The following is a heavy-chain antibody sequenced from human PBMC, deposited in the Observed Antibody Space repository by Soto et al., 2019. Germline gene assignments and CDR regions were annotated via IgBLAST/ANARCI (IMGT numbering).Heavy chain of an antibody. J-gene: IGHJ6*02. CDR2: ISPSGSP. Sequence: PSETLSLTCSVSGGSVNSGGYSWSWIRQPPGKGLEWIGFISPSGSPAYNPSLKSRVTISVGRSNNQISLELSSVTAADTAVYFCARSYYYGSGSDWYYGMDVWGQGTTVTVSS. D-gene: IGHD3-10*01. CDR3: ARSYYYGSGSDWYYGMDV. V-gene: IGHV4-30-2*01. CDR1: GGSVNSGGYS.